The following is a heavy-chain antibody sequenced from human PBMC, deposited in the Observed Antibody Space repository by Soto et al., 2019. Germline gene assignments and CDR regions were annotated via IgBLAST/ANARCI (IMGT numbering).Heavy chain of an antibody. J-gene: IGHJ4*02. V-gene: IGHV4-39*01. CDR2: IYYSGNI. CDR3: ARLLHDNRGYYYFDH. D-gene: IGHD3-9*01. CDR1: GGSITSTSYY. Sequence: PSETLSLTCSVSGGSITSTSYYWGWIRHPPGKGLEWIAAIYYSGNIYHNPSLKSRVTMSIDTSKNQFSLKMSSVTAADTAVYYCARLLHDNRGYYYFDHWGRGTLVTSPQ.